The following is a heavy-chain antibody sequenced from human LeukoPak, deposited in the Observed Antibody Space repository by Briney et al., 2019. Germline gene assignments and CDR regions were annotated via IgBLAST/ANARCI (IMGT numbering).Heavy chain of an antibody. CDR1: GFTVSSNY. Sequence: PGGSLRISCAASGFTVSSNYMSWVRQAPGKGLEWVSVIYSGGSTYYADSVKGRFTISRHNSKNTLYLQRNSLRAEDTAVYYCARSSYSSGWIDDYWGQGTLVTVSS. CDR3: ARSSYSSGWIDDY. J-gene: IGHJ4*02. D-gene: IGHD6-19*01. V-gene: IGHV3-53*04. CDR2: IYSGGST.